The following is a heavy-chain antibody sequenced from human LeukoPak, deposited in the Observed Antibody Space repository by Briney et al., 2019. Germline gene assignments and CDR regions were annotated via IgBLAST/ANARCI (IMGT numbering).Heavy chain of an antibody. CDR3: ASGATPRTNNWFDP. CDR1: GFTFSSYS. D-gene: IGHD1-26*01. Sequence: GGSLRLSCAASGFTFSSYSMNWVRQAPGKGLEWVSSISSSSSYIYYADSVKGRFTISRDNAKNSLYLQMNRLRAEDTAVYYCASGATPRTNNWFDPWGQGTLVTVSS. J-gene: IGHJ5*02. V-gene: IGHV3-21*01. CDR2: ISSSSSYI.